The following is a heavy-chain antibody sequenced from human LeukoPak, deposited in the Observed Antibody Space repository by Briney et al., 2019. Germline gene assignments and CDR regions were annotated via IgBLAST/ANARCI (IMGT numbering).Heavy chain of an antibody. D-gene: IGHD6-13*01. CDR2: MNSDGSTI. CDR3: AKDIWYVSSWLHAFDL. Sequence: GGSLRLSCAAPGFTFSSYAMNWALQAPGKGLSWVSFMNSDGSTIHYSESVKGRFTISRDNAENSLYLQMNSLRPEDTAVYYCAKDIWYVSSWLHAFDLWGRGTMVTVSS. J-gene: IGHJ3*01. V-gene: IGHV3-48*01. CDR1: GFTFSSYA.